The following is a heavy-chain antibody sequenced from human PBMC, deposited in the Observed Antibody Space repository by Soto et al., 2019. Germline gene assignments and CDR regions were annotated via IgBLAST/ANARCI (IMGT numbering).Heavy chain of an antibody. J-gene: IGHJ4*02. V-gene: IGHV3-7*04. CDR1: GFTFSGSS. Sequence: EVQLVESGGGLVQPGGSLRLTYAASGFTFSGSSMSWVRQAPGKGLEWVANVNKYGSDTNYVDSVKGRFTISRDNAKNTLYLHMNSLRDDDTAVYYCARGGGNFDQWGQGTLVTVSS. CDR3: ARGGGNFDQ. CDR2: VNKYGSDT. D-gene: IGHD3-16*01.